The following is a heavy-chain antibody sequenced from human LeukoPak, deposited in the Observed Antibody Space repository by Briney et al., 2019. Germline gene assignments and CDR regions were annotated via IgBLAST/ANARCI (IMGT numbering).Heavy chain of an antibody. CDR2: IYTTEST. Sequence: PSETLSLTCTVSGGSISGYYWSWIRQPAGKGLEWIGRIYTTESTSYNPSLKSRVTISVDKSKNQFSLKLSSVTAADTAVYYCARGVDYYYYMDVWGKGTTVTVSS. J-gene: IGHJ6*03. CDR1: GGSISGYY. CDR3: ARGVDYYYYMDV. V-gene: IGHV4-4*07.